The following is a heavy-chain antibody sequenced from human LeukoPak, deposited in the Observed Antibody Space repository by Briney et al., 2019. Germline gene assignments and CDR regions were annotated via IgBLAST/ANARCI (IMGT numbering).Heavy chain of an antibody. Sequence: SGGSLRLSCAASGFTFSNAWMTWVRQAPGKGLEWVANIKEDGSIKYYVDSLKGRFSISRDNGKNSVYLQMNALGAEDTAVYYCARIGYSSSSLDYWGQGTLVTVSS. CDR2: IKEDGSIK. J-gene: IGHJ4*02. CDR1: GFTFSNAW. D-gene: IGHD6-6*01. V-gene: IGHV3-7*03. CDR3: ARIGYSSSSLDY.